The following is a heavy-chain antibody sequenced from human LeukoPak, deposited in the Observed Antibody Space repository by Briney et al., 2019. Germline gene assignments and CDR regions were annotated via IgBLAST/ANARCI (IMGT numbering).Heavy chain of an antibody. Sequence: GGSLRLSCAASGFTFSNAWMSWVRQAPGKGLEWVGRIKSKADGETTDYAAPVQGRFTISRDDSKNTLYLQMNSLQTEDTAVYYCTTDVPGVGYGELDYWGQGTLVTVSS. CDR1: GFTFSNAW. J-gene: IGHJ4*02. CDR3: TTDVPGVGYGELDY. V-gene: IGHV3-15*01. D-gene: IGHD4-17*01. CDR2: IKSKADGETT.